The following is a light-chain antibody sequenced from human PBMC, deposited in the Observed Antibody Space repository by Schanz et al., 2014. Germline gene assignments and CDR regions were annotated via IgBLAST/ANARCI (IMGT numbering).Light chain of an antibody. V-gene: IGKV3-15*01. J-gene: IGKJ2*01. CDR2: GAS. CDR1: QSVSSN. Sequence: EIVMTQSPATLSVSPGERATLSCRASQSVSSNLAWYQQKPGQAPRLLIYGASTRATGIPARFSGSGSGTEFTLTISSLQSEDFAVYYCQQRSNWPPMYTFGQGT. CDR3: QQRSNWPPMYT.